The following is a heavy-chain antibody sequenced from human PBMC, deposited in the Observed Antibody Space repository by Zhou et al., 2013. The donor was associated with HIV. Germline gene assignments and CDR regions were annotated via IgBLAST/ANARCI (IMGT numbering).Heavy chain of an antibody. CDR1: GYTFTSYG. CDR2: MNPNSGNT. J-gene: IGHJ4*02. D-gene: IGHD2-2*01. CDR3: ARVQIGRYCSSTSCFYDY. V-gene: IGHV1-8*03. Sequence: QVQLVQSGAEVKKPGASVKVSCKASGYTFTSYGINWVRQATGQGLEWMGWMNPNSGNTGYAQKFQGRVTITRNTSINTAYMELSSLRSEDTAVYYCARVQIGRYCSSTSCFYDYWGQGTLVTVSS.